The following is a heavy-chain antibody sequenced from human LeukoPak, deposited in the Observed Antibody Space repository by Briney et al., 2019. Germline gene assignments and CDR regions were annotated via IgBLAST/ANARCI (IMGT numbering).Heavy chain of an antibody. V-gene: IGHV1-69*06. Sequence: SVRVSCTASGGTFNTYAISWVRQAPGQGLEWMGGIIPIFGTGNYAQKFQGRVTITADKSTNTAYMELSSLKSEDTAVYYCARDHDLTGTYEYLKYWGQGTLVSVSS. D-gene: IGHD7-27*01. CDR2: IIPIFGTG. CDR1: GGTFNTYA. J-gene: IGHJ1*01. CDR3: ARDHDLTGTYEYLKY.